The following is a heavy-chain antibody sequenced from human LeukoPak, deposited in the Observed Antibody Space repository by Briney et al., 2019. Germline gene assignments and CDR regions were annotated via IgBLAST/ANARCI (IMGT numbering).Heavy chain of an antibody. D-gene: IGHD6-13*01. J-gene: IGHJ4*02. CDR1: GFTFSSYW. CDR3: ASMGIAAAGLSYYFDY. CDR2: IKQDGSEK. Sequence: HPGGSLRLSCAASGFTFSSYWMSWVRQAPGKGLEWVANIKQDGSEKYYVDSVKGRFTISRDNAKTSLYLQMNSLRAEDTAVYYCASMGIAAAGLSYYFDYWGQGTLVTVSS. V-gene: IGHV3-7*01.